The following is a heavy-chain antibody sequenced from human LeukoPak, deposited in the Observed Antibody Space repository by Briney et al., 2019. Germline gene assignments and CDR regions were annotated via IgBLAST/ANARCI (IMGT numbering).Heavy chain of an antibody. V-gene: IGHV3-23*01. CDR3: ARVSPNTVTTLQYFDY. CDR1: GFTLSSYA. CDR2: ISVSGNT. Sequence: GGSLRLSCAASGFTLSSYAMSWVRQGPGKGLEWVSAISVSGNTYHADSVKGRFTISGDSSKNTLYLQMNSLRAEDTAVYYCARVSPNTVTTLQYFDYWGQGTLVTVSS. D-gene: IGHD4-17*01. J-gene: IGHJ4*02.